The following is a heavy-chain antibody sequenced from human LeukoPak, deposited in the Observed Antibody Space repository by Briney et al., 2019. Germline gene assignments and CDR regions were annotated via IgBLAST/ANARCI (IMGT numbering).Heavy chain of an antibody. V-gene: IGHV3-23*01. Sequence: GGSLRLSCAASGFTFSSYAMSWVRQAPGKGLEWVSAISGSGGSTYYADSVKGRFTISRDNSKNTLYLQMNSPRAENTAVYYCAKRSSSWYVIDYWGQGTLVTVSS. J-gene: IGHJ4*02. CDR1: GFTFSSYA. CDR3: AKRSSSWYVIDY. D-gene: IGHD6-13*01. CDR2: ISGSGGST.